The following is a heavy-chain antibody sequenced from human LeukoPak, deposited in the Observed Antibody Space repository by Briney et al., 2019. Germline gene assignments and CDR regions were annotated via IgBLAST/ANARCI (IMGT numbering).Heavy chain of an antibody. V-gene: IGHV3-21*06. CDR3: TRDLNWNFFDV. Sequence: GGSLRLSCAASGFTFSSYSMNWVRQAPGKGLEWVSSISSSSSYIYYADSVKGRFTISRDNAKNTLHLQMSSLRAEDTAVYYCTRDLNWNFFDVWGRGTLVAVSS. J-gene: IGHJ2*01. D-gene: IGHD1-1*01. CDR2: ISSSSSYI. CDR1: GFTFSSYS.